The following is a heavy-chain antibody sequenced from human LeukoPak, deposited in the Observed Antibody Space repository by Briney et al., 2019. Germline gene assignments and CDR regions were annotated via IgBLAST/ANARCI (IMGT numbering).Heavy chain of an antibody. CDR1: GGSISSSSYY. CDR2: IYYSGST. J-gene: IGHJ4*02. D-gene: IGHD6-19*01. Sequence: KSSETLSLTCTVSGGSISSSSYYWGWIRQPPGKGLEWIGSIYYSGSTYYNPSLKSRVTISVDTSKNQFSLKLSSVTAADTAVYYCARWYSSGWYGSGFDYWGQGTLVTVSS. V-gene: IGHV4-39*07. CDR3: ARWYSSGWYGSGFDY.